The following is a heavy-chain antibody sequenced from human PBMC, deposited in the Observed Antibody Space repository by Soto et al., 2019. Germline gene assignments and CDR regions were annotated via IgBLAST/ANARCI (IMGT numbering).Heavy chain of an antibody. J-gene: IGHJ5*01. CDR3: AKNLGAAYSSGWYDS. Sequence: ELLESGGGLVQPGGPLRLSCAASGFTFSSYAMTWVRQAPGKGLEWVSGISGSGGSTYYAASVKGRFTISRDNSKNTLYLQMNSLRDEDTAVYYCAKNLGAAYSSGWYDSWGQGPWSPSPQ. D-gene: IGHD6-19*01. V-gene: IGHV3-23*01. CDR2: ISGSGGST. CDR1: GFTFSSYA.